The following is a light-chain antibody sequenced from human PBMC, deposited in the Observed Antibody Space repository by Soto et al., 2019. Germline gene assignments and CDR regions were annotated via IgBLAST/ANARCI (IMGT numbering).Light chain of an antibody. Sequence: DVVMTQTALSLSLAPGEPTSISCKSSQSLLPITGETFLFWYLQKPGKSPQLLIYEVSTRVSGVPERFSGSGSGTDVTLEISRVATDDVGMDYCMQSTQPPPTFGQGTRLEIK. CDR2: EVS. V-gene: IGKV2D-29*02. J-gene: IGKJ5*01. CDR3: MQSTQPPPT. CDR1: QSLLPITGETF.